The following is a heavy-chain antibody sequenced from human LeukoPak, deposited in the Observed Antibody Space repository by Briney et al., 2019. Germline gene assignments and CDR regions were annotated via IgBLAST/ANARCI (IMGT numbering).Heavy chain of an antibody. J-gene: IGHJ4*02. CDR3: ARGLGSKVDY. V-gene: IGHV4-34*01. Sequence: SETLSLTCAVYGGSFSGYYWSWIRQPSGKGLEWIGEINHSGSTNYNPSLKSRVTISVDTSKNQFSLKLSSVTAADTAVYYCARGLGSKVDYWGQGTLVTVSS. D-gene: IGHD3-10*01. CDR2: INHSGST. CDR1: GGSFSGYY.